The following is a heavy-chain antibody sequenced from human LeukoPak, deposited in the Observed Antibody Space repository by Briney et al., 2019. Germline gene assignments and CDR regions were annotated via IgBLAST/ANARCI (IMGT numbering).Heavy chain of an antibody. CDR1: GYTFTGYY. CDR2: INPNSGGT. D-gene: IGHD3-3*01. J-gene: IGHJ4*02. Sequence: GASVKVSCKASGYTFTGYYMHWLRQAPAQGLEWMGLINPNSGGTNYAQKFQGRVTMTRDTSISTAYMELSRLRSDDTAVYYCARVVQYYDFWSGYSSFDYWGQGTLVTVSS. CDR3: ARVVQYYDFWSGYSSFDY. V-gene: IGHV1-2*02.